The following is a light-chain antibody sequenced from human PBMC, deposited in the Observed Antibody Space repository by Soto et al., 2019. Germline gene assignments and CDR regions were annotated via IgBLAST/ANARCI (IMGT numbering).Light chain of an antibody. CDR2: END. V-gene: IGLV1-51*02. CDR1: SSNIDKNF. Sequence: QSVLTQPPSVSAAPGQKVTISCSGSSSNIDKNFVSWYQLLPGTAPKLLIYENDKRPSGVPDRFSGSRSGTSATLGIAGLQAGDEADYYCGTWDSSLSVVVVFGGGTQLTVL. J-gene: IGLJ2*01. CDR3: GTWDSSLSVVVV.